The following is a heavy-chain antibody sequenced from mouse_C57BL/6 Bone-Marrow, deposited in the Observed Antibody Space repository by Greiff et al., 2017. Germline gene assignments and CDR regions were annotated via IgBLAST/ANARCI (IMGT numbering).Heavy chain of an antibody. CDR1: GFSLTSYG. D-gene: IGHD1-1*01. CDR3: AKSYGSSYDYAMDY. J-gene: IGHJ4*01. CDR2: IWRGGST. V-gene: IGHV2-5*01. Sequence: QVQLKQSGPGLVQPSQSLSITCTVSGFSLTSYGVHWVRQSPGKGLEWLGVIWRGGSTDYNAAFMSRLSITKDNSKSHVVFKMNSLQADDTAIYYCAKSYGSSYDYAMDYWGQGTSVTVSS.